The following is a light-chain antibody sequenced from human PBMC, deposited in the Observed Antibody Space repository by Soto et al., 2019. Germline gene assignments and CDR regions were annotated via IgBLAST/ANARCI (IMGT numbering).Light chain of an antibody. V-gene: IGKV1-9*01. CDR1: QDISLY. CDR3: QLLKSRPYT. J-gene: IGKJ2*01. CDR2: VAS. Sequence: IPLTQSPSSLSASVGDRVTITCRASQDISLYSAWYQQKPGKAPKLLIYVASTLQSGVPSRFSGSGSGTDFTLTISSLQPEEFATYYCQLLKSRPYTFCQGPKLEIK.